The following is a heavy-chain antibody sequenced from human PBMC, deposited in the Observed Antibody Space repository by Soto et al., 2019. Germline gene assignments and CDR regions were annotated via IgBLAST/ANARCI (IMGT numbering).Heavy chain of an antibody. D-gene: IGHD5-12*01. V-gene: IGHV1-69*12. CDR3: ARGDSGYDYYYYYGMDV. CDR1: GGTFSSYA. J-gene: IGHJ6*02. CDR2: IIPIFGTA. Sequence: QVQLVQSGAEVKKPGSSVKVSCKASGGTFSSYAISWVRQAPGQGLEWMGGIIPIFGTANYAQKFQGRVTITADESTSTAYMELSSLRSEDTAVYYCARGDSGYDYYYYYGMDVWGQGTTVTVSS.